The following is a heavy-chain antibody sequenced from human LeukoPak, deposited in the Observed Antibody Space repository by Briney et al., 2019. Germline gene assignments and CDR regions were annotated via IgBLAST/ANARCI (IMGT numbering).Heavy chain of an antibody. D-gene: IGHD5-12*01. CDR2: LFYGGDT. CDR1: GGSINRSPNS. V-gene: IGHV4-39*07. J-gene: IGHJ6*03. CDR3: ARIVATLKNYYYYYYMDV. Sequence: SETLSLTCNVSGGSINRSPNSWGWIRQPPGTGLEWIGFLFYGGDTYYNPSLKSRVTISVDTSKNQFSLKLSSVTAADTAVYYCARIVATLKNYYYYYYMDVWGKGTTVTISS.